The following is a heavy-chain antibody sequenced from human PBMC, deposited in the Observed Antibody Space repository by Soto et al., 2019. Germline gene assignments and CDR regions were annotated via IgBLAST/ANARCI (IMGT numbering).Heavy chain of an antibody. CDR1: GCSFSTCA. Sequence: EVQLLESGGTLVQPGGSLRLSCVASGCSFSTCAMSWVRQAPGKGLEWVSGISASGGRTYFADSVKGRFTVSRDNSNNTLFLQPNRLRDDDTAVYYCAKASYATPTAQGQLDHWGQGTLVTVSS. V-gene: IGHV3-23*01. CDR2: ISASGGRT. J-gene: IGHJ4*02. D-gene: IGHD2-2*01. CDR3: AKASYATPTAQGQLDH.